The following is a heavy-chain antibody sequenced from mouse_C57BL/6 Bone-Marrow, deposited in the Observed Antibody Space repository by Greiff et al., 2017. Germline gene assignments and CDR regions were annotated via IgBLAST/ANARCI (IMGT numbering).Heavy chain of an antibody. CDR2: IDPENGDT. D-gene: IGHD2-4*01. CDR1: GFNIKDDY. J-gene: IGHJ2*01. CDR3: TRDCCGSCYFGY. V-gene: IGHV14-4*01. Sequence: VQLQQSGAELVRPGASVKLSCTASGFNIKDDYMHWVKQRPEQGLEWIGWIDPENGDTEYASKFQGKATITADTSSHPAYLQLSSLTSEDAAVYDCTRDCCGSCYFGYWGRGTALAVSA.